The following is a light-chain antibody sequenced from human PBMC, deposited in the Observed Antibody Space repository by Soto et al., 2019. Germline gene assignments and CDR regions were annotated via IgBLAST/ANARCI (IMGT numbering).Light chain of an antibody. CDR3: QQRSNWHPYT. CDR2: DAS. CDR1: QSVSSC. Sequence: EIVLTQSPATLSLSAGERATLSCRASQSVSSCLAWYQQKPGQAPRLLIYDASNRASGIPARFSGSGSGTDFILTTSSLEPEDYAVYYCQQRSNWHPYTFGQGTKLEIK. J-gene: IGKJ2*01. V-gene: IGKV3D-11*02.